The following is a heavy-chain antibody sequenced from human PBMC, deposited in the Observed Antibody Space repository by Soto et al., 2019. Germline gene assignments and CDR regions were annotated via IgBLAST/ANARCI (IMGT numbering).Heavy chain of an antibody. J-gene: IGHJ4*02. Sequence: QVQLQESGPGLVKPSGTLSLTCAVSGGSIRSNNWWSWGRHPPGKGLEWIGEIFQRGSTNYNPSLTTRVTTSVDKSKSKFSLRLSSVSAADTAVYYCARVYSGSYSDAWGQGPLVTVSS. V-gene: IGHV4-4*02. CDR3: ARVYSGSYSDA. D-gene: IGHD1-26*01. CDR2: IFQRGST. CDR1: GGSIRSNNW.